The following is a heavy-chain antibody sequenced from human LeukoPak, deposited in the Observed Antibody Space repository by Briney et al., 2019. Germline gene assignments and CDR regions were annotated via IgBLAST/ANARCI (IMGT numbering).Heavy chain of an antibody. D-gene: IGHD3-10*01. Sequence: QSGGSLRLSCAASGFTFSSYAMHWVRQAPGKGLEWVAVISYDGSNKYYADSVKGRFTISRDNSKNTLYLQMNSLRAEDTAVYYCAKDFGELTDWGQGTLVTVSS. CDR1: GFTFSSYA. CDR2: ISYDGSNK. J-gene: IGHJ4*02. CDR3: AKDFGELTD. V-gene: IGHV3-30*01.